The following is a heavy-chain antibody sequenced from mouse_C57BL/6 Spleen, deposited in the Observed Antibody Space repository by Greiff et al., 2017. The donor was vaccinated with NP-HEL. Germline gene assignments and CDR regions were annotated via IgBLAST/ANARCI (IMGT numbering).Heavy chain of an antibody. J-gene: IGHJ1*03. CDR2: INPSSGYT. V-gene: IGHV1-7*01. CDR3: AISRSWYFDV. D-gene: IGHD1-1*01. CDR1: GYTFTSYW. Sequence: VQLQQSGAELAKPGASVKLSCKASGYTFTSYWMHWVKQRPGQGLEWIGYINPSSGYTKYNQKFKDKATLTADKSDSTAYMQLSSLTYEDSAVYYCAISRSWYFDVWGTGTTVTVSS.